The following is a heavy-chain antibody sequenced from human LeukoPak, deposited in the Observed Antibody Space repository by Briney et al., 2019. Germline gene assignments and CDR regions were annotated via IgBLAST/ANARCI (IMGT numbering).Heavy chain of an antibody. CDR1: GYTFTGYY. CDR2: INPNSGGT. V-gene: IGHV1-2*02. Sequence: ASVKVSCKASGYTFTGYYMHWVRQAPGQGLEWMGWINPNSGGTNYAQKFQGRVTMTRDTSISTAYMELSRLRSDDTAVYYCARDISYYYDSSGHDRFDYWGQGTLVTVSS. D-gene: IGHD3-22*01. J-gene: IGHJ4*02. CDR3: ARDISYYYDSSGHDRFDY.